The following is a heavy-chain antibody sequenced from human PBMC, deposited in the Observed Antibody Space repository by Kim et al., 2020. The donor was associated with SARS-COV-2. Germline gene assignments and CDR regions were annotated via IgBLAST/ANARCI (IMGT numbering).Heavy chain of an antibody. CDR3: AKELLVHSGYDLADRGIDY. Sequence: GRFTISRDNSKNTLYLQMNSLRAEDTAVYYCAKELLVHSGYDLADRGIDYWGQGTLVTVSS. D-gene: IGHD5-12*01. J-gene: IGHJ4*02. V-gene: IGHV3-33*06.